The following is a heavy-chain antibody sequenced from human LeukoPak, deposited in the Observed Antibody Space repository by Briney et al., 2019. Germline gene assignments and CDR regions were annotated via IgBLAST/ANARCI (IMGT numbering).Heavy chain of an antibody. V-gene: IGHV3-30*04. CDR2: ISYDGSNK. D-gene: IGHD6-6*01. CDR3: ARDRDYSSSYFGWYFDL. CDR1: GFTFSSYA. Sequence: HPGGSLRLSCAASGFTFSSYAMHWVRQAPGKGLEWVAVISYDGSNKYYADSVKGRFTISRDNSKNTLYLQMNSLRAEDTAVYYCARDRDYSSSYFGWYFDLWGRGTLVTVSS. J-gene: IGHJ2*01.